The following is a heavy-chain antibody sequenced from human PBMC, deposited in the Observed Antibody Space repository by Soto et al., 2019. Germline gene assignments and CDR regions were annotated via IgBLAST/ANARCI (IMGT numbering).Heavy chain of an antibody. J-gene: IGHJ5*02. CDR2: ISGYNNNT. V-gene: IGHV1-18*01. CDR1: GYTFTRYG. CDR3: ARITIFGIVVGGKGLDP. D-gene: IGHD3-3*01. Sequence: QVPLVQSGAEVKKPGASVKVSCKASGYTFTRYGITWVRQAPGQGLEWMGWISGYNNNTRYAEKIQGRVSMTTGPSTSTAQMELRSLTSDDTAMYYCARITIFGIVVGGKGLDPWGQGTLVTVSS.